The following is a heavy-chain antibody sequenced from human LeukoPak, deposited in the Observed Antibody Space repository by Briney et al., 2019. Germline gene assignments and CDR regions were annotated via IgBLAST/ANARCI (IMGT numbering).Heavy chain of an antibody. J-gene: IGHJ4*02. CDR2: ISGSGGNT. CDR3: AKEGGEAYYYDSSGPLYDY. CDR1: GFTFSSYA. D-gene: IGHD3-22*01. V-gene: IGHV3-23*01. Sequence: PGGSLRLSCAASGFTFSSYAMNWVRQAPGKGLERVSGISGSGGNTYYADSLKGRFTISRDNSKNTLYLQMNSLRAEDTAVYYCAKEGGEAYYYDSSGPLYDYWGQGTLVTVSS.